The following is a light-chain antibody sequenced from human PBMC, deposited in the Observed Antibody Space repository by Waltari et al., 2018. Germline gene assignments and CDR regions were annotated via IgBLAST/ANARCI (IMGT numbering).Light chain of an antibody. CDR1: QDIRKW. V-gene: IGKV1-12*01. CDR2: AAS. J-gene: IGKJ1*01. CDR3: QQSNNFPWT. Sequence: DIQMTQSPSSVSASVGDRVTITCRASQDIRKWLAWYQQKPGKAPNLLSYAASSLQSGVPSRFSGSGSGTDFTLTINSLQPEDFATYYCQQSNNFPWTFGHGTKVEIK.